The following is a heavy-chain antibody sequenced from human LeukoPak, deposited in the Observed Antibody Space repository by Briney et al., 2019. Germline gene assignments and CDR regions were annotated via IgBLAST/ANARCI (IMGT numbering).Heavy chain of an antibody. J-gene: IGHJ3*02. CDR2: IYSNEAT. V-gene: IGHV4-4*08. CDR1: GGXIKGYH. CDR3: ARRNDFHI. Sequence: SETLSLTCIVSGGXIKGYHWSWIRQPPGKGLEWIGYIYSNEATEYKPSLKSRVTISADTSKNQFSLKLTSVSAADTAIYYCARRNDFHIWGQGTMVTVSS.